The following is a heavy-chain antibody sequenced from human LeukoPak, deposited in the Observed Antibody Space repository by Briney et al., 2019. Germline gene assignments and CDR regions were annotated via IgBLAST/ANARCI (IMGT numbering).Heavy chain of an antibody. Sequence: PGGSLRLSCAASGFTFSNYEMHWVRQAPGKGLEWVAVISYDGSNKYYADSVKGRFTISRDNSKNTLFLQMNSLRPEDTAMYYCARDWWDCSNSVCSNYYFDYWGQGTLVTVSS. D-gene: IGHD2-8*01. J-gene: IGHJ4*02. CDR2: ISYDGSNK. CDR1: GFTFSNYE. CDR3: ARDWWDCSNSVCSNYYFDY. V-gene: IGHV3-30-3*01.